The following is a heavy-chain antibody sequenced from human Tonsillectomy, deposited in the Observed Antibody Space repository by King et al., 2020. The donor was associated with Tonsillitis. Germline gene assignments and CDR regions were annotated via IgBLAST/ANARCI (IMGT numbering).Heavy chain of an antibody. CDR2: ISYDGRTK. V-gene: IGHV3-33*05. Sequence: QLVQSGGGVVQPGRSLRLSCAASGFTFSTYGMHWVRQAPGKGLEWVAVISYDGRTKYYGNSVMGRFTISRDNSKNTLYLQMNFLRAEDTAVYYCARXPDYGXNSGFDYWGXGTLVTVS. J-gene: IGHJ4*02. D-gene: IGHD4-23*01. CDR1: GFTFSTYG. CDR3: ARXPDYGXNSGFDY.